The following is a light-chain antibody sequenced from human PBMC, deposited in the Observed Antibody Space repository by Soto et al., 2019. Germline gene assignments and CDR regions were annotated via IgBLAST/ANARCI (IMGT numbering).Light chain of an antibody. CDR3: QQYGSSPALT. Sequence: EIVMTQSPATLSVSPGERATLSCWASQSVSSSYLAWYQQKPGQAPRLLIYGASSRATGIPDRFSGSGSGTDFTLTISRLEPEDFAVYYCQQYGSSPALTFGGGTKVDIK. CDR1: QSVSSSY. V-gene: IGKV3-20*01. J-gene: IGKJ4*01. CDR2: GAS.